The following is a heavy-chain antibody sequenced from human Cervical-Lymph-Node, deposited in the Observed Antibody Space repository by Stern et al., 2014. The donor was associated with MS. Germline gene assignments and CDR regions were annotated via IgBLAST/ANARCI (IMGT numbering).Heavy chain of an antibody. CDR1: GVSFSTSG. CDR3: ARGGVDVVATSAFDY. D-gene: IGHD5-12*01. J-gene: IGHJ4*02. V-gene: IGHV1-69*01. Sequence: QVQLLQPGAEVKKPGSSVKVSCKTSGVSFSTSGISWLRQAPGQGPEWMGGIIPIIATTDYAQRFQDRVTITADESTDTVYMELNSLRSEDTAVYYCARGGVDVVATSAFDYWGQGTLVTVSS. CDR2: IIPIIATT.